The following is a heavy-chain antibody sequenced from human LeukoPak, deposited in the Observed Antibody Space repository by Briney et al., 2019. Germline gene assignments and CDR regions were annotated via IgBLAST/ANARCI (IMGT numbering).Heavy chain of an antibody. CDR2: ISSNGRRT. CDR3: ARVDYGSGCDS. Sequence: GSLRLSCAASGFTFSSYSMHWVRQAPGKGLEFVSAISSNGRRTYYANSVKGRFTISRDISKNTLYLQMGSLRAEDMAVYYCARVDYGSGCDSWGQGTLVTVSS. CDR1: GFTFSSYS. J-gene: IGHJ4*02. D-gene: IGHD6-19*01. V-gene: IGHV3-64*01.